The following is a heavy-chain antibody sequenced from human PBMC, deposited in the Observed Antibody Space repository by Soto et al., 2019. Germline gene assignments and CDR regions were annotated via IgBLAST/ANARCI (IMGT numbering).Heavy chain of an antibody. CDR1: GFTFSSYA. CDR2: ISGGGGST. D-gene: IGHD6-13*01. V-gene: IGHV3-23*01. CDR3: AKEGQQLVFVPNAFDI. J-gene: IGHJ3*02. Sequence: GGSLRLSCAASGFTFSSYAMSWVRQAPGKGLEWVSAISGGGGSTHYADSVKGWFTISRDNSKNTLYLQMNSLRAEDTAVYYCAKEGQQLVFVPNAFDIWGQGTMVTVSS.